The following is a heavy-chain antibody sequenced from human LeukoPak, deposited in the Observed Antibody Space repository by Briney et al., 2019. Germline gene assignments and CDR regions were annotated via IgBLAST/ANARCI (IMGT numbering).Heavy chain of an antibody. D-gene: IGHD5-24*01. J-gene: IGHJ4*02. CDR2: INEDGTEK. V-gene: IGHV3-7*01. CDR3: ARDWRDGYNTESDY. CDR1: GFTFSRYW. Sequence: PGGSLRLSCAASGFTFSRYWMSWVRQAPGKGLEWVANINEDGTEKHYVDSVEGRFTISRDNAKNSLYLQMNSLRVEDTAVYYCARDWRDGYNTESDYWGQGTLVTVSS.